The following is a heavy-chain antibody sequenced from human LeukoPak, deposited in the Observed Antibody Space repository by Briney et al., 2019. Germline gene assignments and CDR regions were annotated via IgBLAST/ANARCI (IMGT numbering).Heavy chain of an antibody. J-gene: IGHJ4*02. CDR2: ISFDGSEK. CDR1: GFTFSAYG. D-gene: IGHD2-2*01. Sequence: GRSLRLSCVTSGFTFSAYGLHWVRQAPGKGLEWVAVISFDGSEKYYADSVKGRFTISTDYSRNTLYLEMNSLRADDTAVYFGARSQLQYCSTTSCYVFDSWGQGTLVTVSS. CDR3: ARSQLQYCSTTSCYVFDS. V-gene: IGHV3-30*19.